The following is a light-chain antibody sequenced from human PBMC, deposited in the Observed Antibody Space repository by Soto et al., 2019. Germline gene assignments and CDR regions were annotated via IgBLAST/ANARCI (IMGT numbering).Light chain of an antibody. CDR1: QGISNY. Sequence: DIQMTQSPSSLSASVGDRVTITCRASQGISNYLAWYQQKPGKVPTLLIYAASTLQAAVPSRCIGSGSVTDFTLTISSLQHEDVATYYCQKYNSAPKLTFGGGTKVDIK. J-gene: IGKJ4*01. CDR3: QKYNSAPKLT. CDR2: AAS. V-gene: IGKV1-27*01.